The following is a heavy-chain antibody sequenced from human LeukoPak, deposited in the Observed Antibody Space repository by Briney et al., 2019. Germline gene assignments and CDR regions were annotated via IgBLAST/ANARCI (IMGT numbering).Heavy chain of an antibody. J-gene: IGHJ5*01. CDR3: ARGFELITFGGAIGKLNWFDS. V-gene: IGHV3-21*04. Sequence: PGGSLRLSCAASGLTVSSSYMNWVRQAPGKGLEWVSSIHSSSGSIYYADSLKGRFTISRDNAKNSLYLQMNSLRAEDTAVYYCARGFELITFGGAIGKLNWFDSWGQGTLVTVSS. D-gene: IGHD3-16*02. CDR2: IHSSSGSI. CDR1: GLTVSSSY.